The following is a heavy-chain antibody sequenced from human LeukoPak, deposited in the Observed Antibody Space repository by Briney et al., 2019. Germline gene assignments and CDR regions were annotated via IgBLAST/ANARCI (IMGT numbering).Heavy chain of an antibody. D-gene: IGHD3-22*01. J-gene: IGHJ4*02. CDR3: ARAGDQTYYYDSSGYYSPPNFDY. CDR1: GFTFSSYG. V-gene: IGHV3-33*01. CDR2: IWYDGSNK. Sequence: PGGSLRLSCAASGFTFSSYGMHWVRQAPGKGLEWVAVIWYDGSNKYYADSVKGRFTISRDNSKNTLYLQMNSLRAEDTAVYHCARAGDQTYYYDSSGYYSPPNFDYWGQGTLVTVSS.